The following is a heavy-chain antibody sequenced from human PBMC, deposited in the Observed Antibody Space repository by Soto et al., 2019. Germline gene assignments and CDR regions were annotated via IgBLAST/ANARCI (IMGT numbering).Heavy chain of an antibody. V-gene: IGHV1-46*01. Sequence: GASVKVSCKASGYSFTWYSMHWARQAPGQGLEGMGIINANDGNTNYAQKLQGRVTMTTDTSTSTAYMELRSLRSDDTAVYYCAGWYGDAFDIWGQGTMVTVSS. CDR1: GYSFTWYS. J-gene: IGHJ3*02. D-gene: IGHD6-19*01. CDR3: AGWYGDAFDI. CDR2: INANDGNT.